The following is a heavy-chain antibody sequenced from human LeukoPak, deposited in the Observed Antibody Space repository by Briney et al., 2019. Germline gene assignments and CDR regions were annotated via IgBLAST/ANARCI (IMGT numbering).Heavy chain of an antibody. CDR2: INPNSGGP. Sequence: ASVKVSCKASGYSFTAYYLHWVRQAPGQGLEWMGWINPNSGGPNYAQNFQGRVTMTRDTSISTAYMELSRLRSDDTAVYYCAKDGPDIRSPGGNYYYYYYMDVWGKGTTVTVSS. V-gene: IGHV1-2*02. CDR1: GYSFTAYY. D-gene: IGHD2-15*01. J-gene: IGHJ6*03. CDR3: AKDGPDIRSPGGNYYYYYYMDV.